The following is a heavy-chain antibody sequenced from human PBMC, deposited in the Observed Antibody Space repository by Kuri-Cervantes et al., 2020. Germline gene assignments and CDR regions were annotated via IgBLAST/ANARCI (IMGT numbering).Heavy chain of an antibody. CDR3: ASTYDILTGYWVY. J-gene: IGHJ4*02. Sequence: ASVKVSCKASGYTFSRYAVHWVRQAPGQRLEWMGWINAGNGNTKYSQKFQGRVTITRDTSASTAYMELRSLRSEDTAVYYCASTYDILTGYWVYWGQGTLVTVSS. CDR1: GYTFSRYA. CDR2: INAGNGNT. D-gene: IGHD3-9*01. V-gene: IGHV1-3*01.